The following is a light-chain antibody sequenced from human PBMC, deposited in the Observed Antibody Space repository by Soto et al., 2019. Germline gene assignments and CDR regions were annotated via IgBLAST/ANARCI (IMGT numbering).Light chain of an antibody. CDR2: DAS. Sequence: IQLTQSPSSLSASVGDRVTITCRASQGISSYLGWYQQKPGKAPNLLIYDASTLHSGVPSRFSGGGSGTDFTLTISSLQPEDFATYYCQQANSFPLTFGGGTKVEIK. CDR3: QQANSFPLT. CDR1: QGISSY. V-gene: IGKV1-9*01. J-gene: IGKJ4*01.